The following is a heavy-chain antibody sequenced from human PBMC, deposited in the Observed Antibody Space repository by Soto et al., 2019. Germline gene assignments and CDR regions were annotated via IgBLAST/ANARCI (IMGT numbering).Heavy chain of an antibody. D-gene: IGHD5-12*01. J-gene: IGHJ5*02. CDR1: GFTFSSYG. CDR2: ISYDGSNK. Sequence: GGSLRLSCAASGFTFSSYGMHWVRQAPGKGLEWVAVISYDGSNKYYADSVKGRFTISRDNSKNTLYLQMNSLRAEDTAVYYCAKARSGYDYNWFDPWGQGTLVTVSS. V-gene: IGHV3-30*18. CDR3: AKARSGYDYNWFDP.